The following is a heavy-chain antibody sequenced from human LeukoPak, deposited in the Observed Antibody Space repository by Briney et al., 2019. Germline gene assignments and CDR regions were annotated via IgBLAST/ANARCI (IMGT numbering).Heavy chain of an antibody. J-gene: IGHJ6*03. CDR3: AKDRVLWFGVGYYYYMDV. D-gene: IGHD3-10*01. CDR1: GYTFDDYA. V-gene: IGHV3-43*02. CDR2: ISGDGGST. Sequence: GGSLRLSCAASGYTFDDYAMHWVRHAPGKGLEWVSLISGDGGSTYYADSVKGRFTISRDNSKNSLYLQMNNLRTEDTALYYCAKDRVLWFGVGYYYYMDVWGKGTTVTVSS.